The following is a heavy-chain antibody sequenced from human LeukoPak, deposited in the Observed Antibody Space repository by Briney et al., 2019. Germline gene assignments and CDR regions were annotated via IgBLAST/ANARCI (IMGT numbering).Heavy chain of an antibody. D-gene: IGHD5-24*01. V-gene: IGHV3-21*01. CDR1: GFTFSSYA. CDR3: ARGGGYNRHFDY. Sequence: GGSPRLSCAASGFTFSSYAMNWVRQAPGKGLEWVSSISSSSSYIYYADSVKGRFTISRDNAKNSLYLQMNSLRAEDTAVYYCARGGGYNRHFDYWGQGTLVTVSS. CDR2: ISSSSSYI. J-gene: IGHJ4*02.